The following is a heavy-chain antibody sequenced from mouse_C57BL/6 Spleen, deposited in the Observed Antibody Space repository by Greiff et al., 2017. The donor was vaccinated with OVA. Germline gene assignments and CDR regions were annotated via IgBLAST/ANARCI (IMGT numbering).Heavy chain of an antibody. CDR1: GYTFTSYW. V-gene: IGHV1-64*01. D-gene: IGHD1-1*01. J-gene: IGHJ3*01. CDR3: VRSYGSSQGFAY. Sequence: QVQLQQPGAELVKPGASVKLSCKSSGYTFTSYWMHWVKQRPGQGLEWIGMIHPNSGSTNYNEKFKSKATLTVDKSSSTAYMQLSSLTSVDSAVYYCVRSYGSSQGFAYWGQGTLVTVSS. CDR2: IHPNSGST.